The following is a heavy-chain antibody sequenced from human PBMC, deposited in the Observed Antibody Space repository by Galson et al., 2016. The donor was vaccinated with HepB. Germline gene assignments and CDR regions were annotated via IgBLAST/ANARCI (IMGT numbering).Heavy chain of an antibody. V-gene: IGHV3-23*01. D-gene: IGHD6-6*01. CDR2: ISGNGFSA. J-gene: IGHJ4*01. Sequence: SLRLSCAASGFTFRTSAMSWVRQAPGKGLEWVSGISGNGFSAGYGDSVKGRFVISRDNSRDIIFLDLNSLRLDDTAVYFCAKNESNYFASWGHGTLVTVSS. CDR3: AKNESNYFAS. CDR1: GFTFRTSA.